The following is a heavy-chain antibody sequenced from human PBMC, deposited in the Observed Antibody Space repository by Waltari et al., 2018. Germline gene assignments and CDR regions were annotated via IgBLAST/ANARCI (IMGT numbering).Heavy chain of an antibody. CDR2: MKTRKGAT. Sequence: VQLVQSGAEVRKPGASVKISCQSSGYSLSDHYMYWARRAPGQGLEWGGEMKTRKGATSFEQKFEGRITLTTDVSITTAYMEVTSLTAEDTAVYYCAAGPMNAWIKILGWFDPWGQGTLVTVSS. J-gene: IGHJ5*02. D-gene: IGHD2-2*03. V-gene: IGHV1-2*02. CDR3: AAGPMNAWIKILGWFDP. CDR1: GYSLSDHY.